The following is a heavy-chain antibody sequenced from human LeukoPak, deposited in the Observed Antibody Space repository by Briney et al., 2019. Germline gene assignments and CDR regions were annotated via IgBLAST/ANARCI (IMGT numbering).Heavy chain of an antibody. V-gene: IGHV3-30-3*01. CDR2: ISYDGSNK. D-gene: IGHD4-11*01. CDR3: ARAIYSGTYYFDY. CDR1: GFTFSSYA. J-gene: IGHJ4*02. Sequence: GGSLRLSCAASGFTFSSYAMHWVRQAPGKGLEWVAVISYDGSNKYYADSVKGRFTTSRDNSKNTLYLQMNSLRAEDTAMYYCARAIYSGTYYFDYWGQGTLVTVSS.